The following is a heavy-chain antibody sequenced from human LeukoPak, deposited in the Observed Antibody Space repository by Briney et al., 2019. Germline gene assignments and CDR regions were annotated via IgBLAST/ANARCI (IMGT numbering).Heavy chain of an antibody. CDR1: GYSFSSGYY. CDR2: IYHSGST. Sequence: SETLSLTCAVSGYSFSSGYYWGWIRQPPGKGLEWIGSIYHSGSTYYNPSLKSRVTISVDTSKNQFSLKLSSVTAADTAVDFYESNSVSSVYDACDIWGQGTMVTVSS. CDR3: ESNSVSSVYDACDI. V-gene: IGHV4-38-2*01. J-gene: IGHJ3*02. D-gene: IGHD3-10*01.